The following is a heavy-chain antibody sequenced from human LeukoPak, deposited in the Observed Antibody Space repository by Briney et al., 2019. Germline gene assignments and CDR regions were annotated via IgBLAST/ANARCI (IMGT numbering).Heavy chain of an antibody. CDR2: INTNTGNP. J-gene: IGHJ4*02. Sequence: ASVKVSCKASGYTFTSYAMNWVRQAPGQGLEWIGWINTNTGNPTYAQDFTGRFVFSLDTSVSTAYVQISSLKAEDTAVYFCARDPRAAAAGKADYWGQGTLVTVSS. V-gene: IGHV7-4-1*02. D-gene: IGHD6-13*01. CDR3: ARDPRAAAAGKADY. CDR1: GYTFTSYA.